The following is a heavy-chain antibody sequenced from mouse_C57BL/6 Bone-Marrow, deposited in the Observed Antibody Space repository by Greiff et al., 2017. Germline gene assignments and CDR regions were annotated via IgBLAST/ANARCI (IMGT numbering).Heavy chain of an antibody. V-gene: IGHV3-6*01. CDR2: ISYDGSN. Sequence: EVHLVESGPGLVKPSQSLSLTCSVTGYSITSGYYWNWIRQFPGNKLEWMGYISYDGSNNYNPSLKNRISITRDTSKNQFFLKLNSVTTEDTATYYSARGGLKVTDGSSYYAMDYWGQGTSVTVSS. CDR1: GYSITSGYY. J-gene: IGHJ4*01. CDR3: ARGGLKVTDGSSYYAMDY. D-gene: IGHD1-1*01.